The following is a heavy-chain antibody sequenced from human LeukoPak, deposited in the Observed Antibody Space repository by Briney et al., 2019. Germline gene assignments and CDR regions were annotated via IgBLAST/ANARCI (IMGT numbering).Heavy chain of an antibody. CDR1: GFTFSSYA. V-gene: IGHV3-23*01. J-gene: IGHJ6*03. CDR3: AGTNGIADYYYYMDV. Sequence: PGGSLRLSCAASGFTFSSYAMSWVRQAPGKGLEWVSTISGRDDSTYYADSVKGRFTISRDNSKNSLYLQMNSLRAEDTAVYYCAGTNGIADYYYYMDVWGKGTTVTVSS. CDR2: ISGRDDST. D-gene: IGHD6-13*01.